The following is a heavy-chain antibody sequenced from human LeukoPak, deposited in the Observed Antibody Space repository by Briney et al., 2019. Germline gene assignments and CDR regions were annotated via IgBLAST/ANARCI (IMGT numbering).Heavy chain of an antibody. CDR2: ISGSGGST. Sequence: GGSLRLSCAASGFTFSSYAMSWVRQAPGKGLEWVSAISGSGGSTYYADSVKGRFTISRDNSKNTLYLQMNSLRTEDTAVYYCARDGSTGWHYFEYWGQGTLVTVSS. J-gene: IGHJ4*02. V-gene: IGHV3-23*01. D-gene: IGHD6-19*01. CDR1: GFTFSSYA. CDR3: ARDGSTGWHYFEY.